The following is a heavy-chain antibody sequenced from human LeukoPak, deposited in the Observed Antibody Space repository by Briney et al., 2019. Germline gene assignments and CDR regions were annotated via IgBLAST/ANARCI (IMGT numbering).Heavy chain of an antibody. D-gene: IGHD6-13*01. Sequence: GGSLRLSCAASGFTLSGYSMHWVRQAPGKGLEWVSSISSSSSYIYYAPSVRGRFTISRDNAKNSLYLQMNSLRADDTAVYFCARDESSSWIRVLDYYYLDVWGKGTTVTVSS. CDR1: GFTLSGYS. CDR2: ISSSSSYI. CDR3: ARDESSSWIRVLDYYYLDV. J-gene: IGHJ6*03. V-gene: IGHV3-21*01.